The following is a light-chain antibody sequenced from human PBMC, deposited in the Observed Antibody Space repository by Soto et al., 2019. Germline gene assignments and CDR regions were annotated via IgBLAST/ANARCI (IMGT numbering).Light chain of an antibody. CDR3: TSYSRYRVLV. CDR1: SSDIGGYKY. J-gene: IGLJ3*02. Sequence: QSVLTQPASVSGSLGQSITISCTGTSSDIGGYKYVSWYQQHPGKAPKLIIFEVSNRPSGVSDRFSGSNSGNTASLTISGLQAEDEADYYCTSYSRYRVLVFGGGTKATAL. V-gene: IGLV2-14*01. CDR2: EVS.